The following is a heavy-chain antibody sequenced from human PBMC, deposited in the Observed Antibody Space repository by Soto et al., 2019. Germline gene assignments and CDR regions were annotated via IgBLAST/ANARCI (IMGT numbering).Heavy chain of an antibody. CDR2: TYYRSKWYN. V-gene: IGHV6-1*01. Sequence: SQTLSLTCAVSGDSVSSNSAAWNCIRQSPSRGLEWLGRTYYRSKWYNDYAVSVKSRITINPDTSKNQFSLQLNSVTPEDTAVYYCAREYSSGWYNWFDPWGQGTLVTVSS. J-gene: IGHJ5*02. D-gene: IGHD6-19*01. CDR1: GDSVSSNSAA. CDR3: AREYSSGWYNWFDP.